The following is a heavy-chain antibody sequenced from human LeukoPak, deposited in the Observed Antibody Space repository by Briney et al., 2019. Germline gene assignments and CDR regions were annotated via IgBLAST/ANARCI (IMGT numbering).Heavy chain of an antibody. Sequence: SETLSLTCTVSGGSISSDYWSWIRQPPGKGLERIGYIYYSGRTYYNPSLKSRITISVDTSKNQFSLKLSSVTAADTAVYYCVRGFYSPHYWGQGTLVTVSS. CDR2: IYYSGRT. V-gene: IGHV4-59*01. D-gene: IGHD4-11*01. J-gene: IGHJ4*02. CDR3: VRGFYSPHY. CDR1: GGSISSDY.